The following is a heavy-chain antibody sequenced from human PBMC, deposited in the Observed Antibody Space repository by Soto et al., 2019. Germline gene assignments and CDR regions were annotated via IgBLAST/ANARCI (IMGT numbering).Heavy chain of an antibody. D-gene: IGHD3-22*01. CDR1: GYIFTSYG. CDR3: GRDDKSAFDI. V-gene: IGHV1-18*04. J-gene: IGHJ3*02. CDR2: ISTYNGNT. Sequence: ASVKVSCKASGYIFTSYGICWVRQAPGQGLEWLGWISTYNGNTNYAQNLQGRVTMTTDTSTSTAYMELRSLRSDDTAVYYCGRDDKSAFDIWGLGTKVTVSS.